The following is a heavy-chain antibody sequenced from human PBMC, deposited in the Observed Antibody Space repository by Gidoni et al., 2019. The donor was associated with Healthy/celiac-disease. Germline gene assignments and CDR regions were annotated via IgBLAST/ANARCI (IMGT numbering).Heavy chain of an antibody. Sequence: EVQLLESGGGLLQPGGSLRLSCAASGFPFRSYAIGWVRQAPGKGMEWVSAISGSGGSTYYADSVKGRFTIARENSKNTLYLQMNSLRAEDTAVYYCAKSLGFCSSTSCPSMDVWGQGTTVTVSS. D-gene: IGHD2-2*01. V-gene: IGHV3-23*01. CDR3: AKSLGFCSSTSCPSMDV. J-gene: IGHJ6*02. CDR1: GFPFRSYA. CDR2: ISGSGGST.